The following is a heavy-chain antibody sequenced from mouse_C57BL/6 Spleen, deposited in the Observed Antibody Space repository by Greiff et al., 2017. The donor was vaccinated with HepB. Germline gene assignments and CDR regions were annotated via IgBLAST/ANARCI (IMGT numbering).Heavy chain of an antibody. V-gene: IGHV5-17*01. CDR3: AMVYDCYYGEGYYAMDY. Sequence: EVKLVESGGGLVKPGGSLKLSCAASGFTFSDYGMHWVRQAPEKGLEWVAYISSGSSTIYYADTVKGRFTISRDNAKNTLFLQMTSLRSEDTAMYYCAMVYDCYYGEGYYAMDYWGQGTSVTVSS. D-gene: IGHD2-3*01. CDR1: GFTFSDYG. CDR2: ISSGSSTI. J-gene: IGHJ4*01.